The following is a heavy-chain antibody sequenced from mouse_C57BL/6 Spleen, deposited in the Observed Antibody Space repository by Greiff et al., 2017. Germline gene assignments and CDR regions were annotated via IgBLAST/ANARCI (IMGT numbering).Heavy chain of an antibody. Sequence: EVQLQESGPELVKPGASVKISCKASGYSFPGYFMNWVKQSHGKSLEWIGRINPYNGDTFYNQKFKGKATLTVDKSSCTAHIERLSLPSESFAVYCCARLDGYAYWGQGTLVTVSA. CDR3: ARLDGYAY. CDR1: GYSFPGYF. CDR2: INPYNGDT. D-gene: IGHD2-3*01. J-gene: IGHJ3*01. V-gene: IGHV1-37*01.